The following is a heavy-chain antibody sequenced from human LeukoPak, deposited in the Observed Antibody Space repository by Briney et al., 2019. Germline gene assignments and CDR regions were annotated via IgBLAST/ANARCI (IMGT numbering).Heavy chain of an antibody. Sequence: AAVKVSCKASGYTFTGYYMHWGRHAPGQGLEWMGWINPNSGGTNYSQNFQGRGTMTRSTSISTAYMELSRLRSDDTAVYYCARVVSPYYYGSGSYSHFDYWGQGTLVTVSS. CDR1: GYTFTGYY. V-gene: IGHV1-2*02. CDR3: ARVVSPYYYGSGSYSHFDY. J-gene: IGHJ4*02. D-gene: IGHD3-10*01. CDR2: INPNSGGT.